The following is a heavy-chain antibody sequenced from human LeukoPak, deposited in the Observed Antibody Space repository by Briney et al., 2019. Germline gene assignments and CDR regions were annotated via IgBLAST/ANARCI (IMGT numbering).Heavy chain of an antibody. CDR2: INSDGSST. CDR1: GFTFSSYW. V-gene: IGHV3-74*01. J-gene: IGHJ4*02. CDR3: ARDRDIVVVPTRLDY. Sequence: GGSLRLSCAASGFTFSSYWMHWIRQAAGKGLVWVARINSDGSSTSYADSVKGRFTISRDNAKNTLYLQMNSLRAEDTAVYYCARDRDIVVVPTRLDYWGQGTLVTVSS. D-gene: IGHD2-2*01.